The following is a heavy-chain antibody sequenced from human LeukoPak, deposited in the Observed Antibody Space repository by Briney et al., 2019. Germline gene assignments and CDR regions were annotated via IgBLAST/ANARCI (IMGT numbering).Heavy chain of an antibody. CDR2: IYYSGST. Sequence: PSETLSLTCTVSGGSISSSSYYWGWIRQPPGKGLEWIGSIYYSGSTYYNPSLKSRVTISVDTSKNQFSLKLSSVTAADTAVYYCARDEGDGYTPGWGQGTLVTVSS. J-gene: IGHJ4*02. CDR1: GGSISSSSYY. V-gene: IGHV4-39*07. D-gene: IGHD5-24*01. CDR3: ARDEGDGYTPG.